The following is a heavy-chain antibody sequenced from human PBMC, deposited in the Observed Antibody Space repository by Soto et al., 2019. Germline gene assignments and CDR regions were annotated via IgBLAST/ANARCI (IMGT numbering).Heavy chain of an antibody. CDR2: ISYDGTNK. V-gene: IGHV3-30*03. J-gene: IGHJ5*02. CDR1: GFTFSSYG. CDR3: ARDGRIAATKGALYNWFDP. Sequence: QVQLVESGGGVVQPGRSLRLSCAASGFTFSSYGMHWVRQAPGKGLEWVAVISYDGTNKYYVDSVEGRFTISRDNSKNTLYLQINSLIAEDTAVYYCARDGRIAATKGALYNWFDPWGQGTLVTVSS. D-gene: IGHD6-13*01.